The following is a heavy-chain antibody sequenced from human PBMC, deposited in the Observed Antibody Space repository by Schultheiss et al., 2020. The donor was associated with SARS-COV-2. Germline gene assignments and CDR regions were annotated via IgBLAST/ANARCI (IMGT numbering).Heavy chain of an antibody. D-gene: IGHD2-21*02. CDR1: GASISSSY. V-gene: IGHV4-59*01. J-gene: IGHJ1*01. Sequence: SETLSLTCTVSGASISSSYWTWIRQPPGKGLEWIAYVYYTGSSDYNPSLRSRVTISLDTSQNRVSLILTSVTAADTAVYYCTRGPVTNCAGADCLPRFWGPGTLVTASS. CDR3: TRGPVTNCAGADCLPRF. CDR2: VYYTGSS.